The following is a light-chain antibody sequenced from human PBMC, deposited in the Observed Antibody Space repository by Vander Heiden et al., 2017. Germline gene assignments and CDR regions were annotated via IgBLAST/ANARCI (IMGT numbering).Light chain of an antibody. CDR2: GAS. CDR1: QSVSST. CDR3: QQYNDSSPLT. J-gene: IGKJ4*01. Sequence: EIVMTQSPATLSVSPGERATLSCRASQSVSSTFAWYQQQPGQAPRLLIYGASSRATGIPARLSGSGSGTEFTLTISSLQSEDFAVYYCQQYNDSSPLTFGGGTKVEI. V-gene: IGKV3-15*01.